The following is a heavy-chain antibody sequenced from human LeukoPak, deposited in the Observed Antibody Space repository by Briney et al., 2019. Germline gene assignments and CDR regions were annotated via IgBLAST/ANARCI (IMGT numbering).Heavy chain of an antibody. CDR2: IYYSGST. D-gene: IGHD3-16*02. Sequence: PSETLSLTCTVSGGSISSSSYYWGWIRQPPGKGLEWIGSIYYSGSTYYNPSLKSRVTISVDTSKNQFSLKLSSVTAADTAVYYCARQSDMITVGGVIAPPHAFGIWGQGTMVTVSS. J-gene: IGHJ3*02. CDR1: GGSISSSSYY. V-gene: IGHV4-39*01. CDR3: ARQSDMITVGGVIAPPHAFGI.